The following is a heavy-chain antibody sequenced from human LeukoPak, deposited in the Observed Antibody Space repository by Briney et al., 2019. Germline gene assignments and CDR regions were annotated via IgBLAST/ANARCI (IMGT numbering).Heavy chain of an antibody. Sequence: GGSLRLSCAASGFTFNTYTMHWVRQPPGKGLEWASNIGGISGIIDYADSVKCRFTISRDNAKNTLYLQMNSLRVEDTAVYYCAREILYYDSSVYYYLDYWGQGTLVTVSS. CDR1: GFTFNTYT. CDR2: IGGISGII. J-gene: IGHJ4*02. CDR3: AREILYYDSSVYYYLDY. D-gene: IGHD3-22*01. V-gene: IGHV3-48*01.